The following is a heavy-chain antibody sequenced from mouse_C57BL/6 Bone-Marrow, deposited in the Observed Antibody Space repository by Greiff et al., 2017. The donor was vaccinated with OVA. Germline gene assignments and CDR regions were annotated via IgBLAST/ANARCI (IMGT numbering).Heavy chain of an antibody. D-gene: IGHD1-1*01. Sequence: QVQLQQPGAELVKPGASVKMSCKASGYTFTSYWITWVKQRPGQGLEWIGDIYPGSGSTNYNEKFKSKATLTVDTSSSTAYMQLSSLTSEDSAVYYCARGYYGSSYPYCFDYWGQGTTLTVSS. J-gene: IGHJ2*01. V-gene: IGHV1-55*01. CDR2: IYPGSGST. CDR1: GYTFTSYW. CDR3: ARGYYGSSYPYCFDY.